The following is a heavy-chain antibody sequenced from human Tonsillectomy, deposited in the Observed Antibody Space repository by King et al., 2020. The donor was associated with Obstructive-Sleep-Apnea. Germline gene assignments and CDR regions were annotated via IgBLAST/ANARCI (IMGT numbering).Heavy chain of an antibody. CDR3: AKDMGFDTGGGFDY. J-gene: IGHJ4*02. D-gene: IGHD1-26*01. V-gene: IGHV3-9*01. CDR2: ISCNSGNI. CDR1: GFNLDDYA. Sequence: VQLVESGGGLVQPGRSLRLSCAASGFNLDDYAMHWVRQVPGKGLEWGSGISCNSGNIGYADSVKGRLTITRDNAKNSLYLQRNSLRAEDAALYYCAKDMGFDTGGGFDYWGQGALVTVFS.